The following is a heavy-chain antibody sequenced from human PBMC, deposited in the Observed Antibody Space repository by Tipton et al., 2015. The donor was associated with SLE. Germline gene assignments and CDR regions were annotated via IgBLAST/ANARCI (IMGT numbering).Heavy chain of an antibody. CDR3: ARVRVDTAMGVFDF. CDR2: ISTYNGNT. D-gene: IGHD5-18*01. V-gene: IGHV1-18*01. J-gene: IGHJ4*02. Sequence: QSGPEVKKPGASVRVSCKASGYTFTTYGISWVRQAPGQGLEWMGWISTYNGNTNYAQKLQGRVTMTSDTSTSTAYMELRSLRSDDTAFYYCARVRVDTAMGVFDFWGQGTLVTVSS. CDR1: GYTFTTYG.